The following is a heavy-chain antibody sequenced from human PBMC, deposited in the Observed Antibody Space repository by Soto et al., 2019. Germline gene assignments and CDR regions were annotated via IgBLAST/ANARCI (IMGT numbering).Heavy chain of an antibody. V-gene: IGHV3-48*02. CDR3: ARDRSYGSDWYHYFDC. CDR2: ISSSSANI. J-gene: IGHJ4*02. CDR1: GFTLTGYA. Sequence: GGSLRLSCATSGFTLTGYAINWVRQAPGKGLEWVSYISSSSANIHYAESVKGRFTVSRDNAKNSVYLQMNSLRDEDTAVYFCARDRSYGSDWYHYFDCWGQGTLVTVSS. D-gene: IGHD6-13*01.